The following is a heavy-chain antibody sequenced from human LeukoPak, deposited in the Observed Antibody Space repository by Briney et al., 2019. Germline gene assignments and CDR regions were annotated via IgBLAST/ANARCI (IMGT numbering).Heavy chain of an antibody. CDR3: ARVVDEHQLQTGWFDP. Sequence: PSETLSLTCTVSGGSIRSYDWSWIRQPPGKGLEWIGHIYYSGSTKYNPSLKSRVTVSVDTSKNQLSLKLISVTAADTAVYYCARVVDEHQLQTGWFDPWGQGTLVTVSS. V-gene: IGHV4-59*08. D-gene: IGHD6-13*01. CDR2: IYYSGST. CDR1: GGSIRSYD. J-gene: IGHJ5*02.